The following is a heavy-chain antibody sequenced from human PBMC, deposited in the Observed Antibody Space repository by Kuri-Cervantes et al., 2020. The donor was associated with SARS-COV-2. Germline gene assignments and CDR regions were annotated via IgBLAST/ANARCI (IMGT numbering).Heavy chain of an antibody. D-gene: IGHD3-16*01. CDR2: TIPIFGSP. V-gene: IGHV1-69*13. J-gene: IGHJ5*02. CDR3: ASRMGDLTSYTWYKWFDP. CDR1: GTAFSSLA. Sequence: SVQDFCKASGTAFSSLATNWVRQAPGQGLEWMGGTIPIFGSPIYAQKFQGRLSITADESTSSVHMALSSLSTQDTAIYYCASRMGDLTSYTWYKWFDPWGQGTLVTVSS.